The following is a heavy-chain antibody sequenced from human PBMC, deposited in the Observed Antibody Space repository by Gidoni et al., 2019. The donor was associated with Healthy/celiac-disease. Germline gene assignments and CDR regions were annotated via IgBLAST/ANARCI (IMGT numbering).Heavy chain of an antibody. V-gene: IGHV3-21*01. CDR3: ARVGRIVVVPAAMDDAFDI. J-gene: IGHJ3*02. CDR2: ISSSSSYI. CDR1: GFTFRSYS. D-gene: IGHD2-2*01. Sequence: EVQLVESGGGLVKPGGSLRLSCAASGFTFRSYSLNWVRQAPGKGLEWVSSISSSSSYIYYADSVKGRFTISRDNAKNSLYLQMNSLRAEDTAVYYCARVGRIVVVPAAMDDAFDIWGQGTMVTVSS.